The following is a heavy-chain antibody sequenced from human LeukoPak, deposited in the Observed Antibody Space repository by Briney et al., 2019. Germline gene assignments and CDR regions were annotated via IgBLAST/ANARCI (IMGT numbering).Heavy chain of an antibody. CDR1: GFTFSSYG. CDR3: AKEGPTYYYDSSGYLY. D-gene: IGHD3-22*01. CDR2: IRYDGSNK. V-gene: IGHV3-30*02. Sequence: GGSLRLSCAASGFTFSSYGMHWVRQAPGKGLEWVAFIRYDGSNKYYADSVKGRFTISRDNSKNTLYLQMNSLRAEDTAVYYCAKEGPTYYYDSSGYLYWGQGTLVTVSS. J-gene: IGHJ4*02.